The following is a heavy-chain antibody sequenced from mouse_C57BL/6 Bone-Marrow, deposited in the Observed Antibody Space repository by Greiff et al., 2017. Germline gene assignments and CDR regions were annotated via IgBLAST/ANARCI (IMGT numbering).Heavy chain of an antibody. CDR1: GFTFSNYW. J-gene: IGHJ4*01. V-gene: IGHV6-3*01. CDR3: TLGPYYAMDY. Sequence: EVMLVESGGGLVQPGGSMKLSCVASGFTFSNYWMNWVRQSPEKGLEWVAQIRLKSDNYATHYAESVKGRFTISRDDSKSSVYLQMNNLRAEDTGIDYCTLGPYYAMDYWGQGTSVTVSS. CDR2: IRLKSDNYAT. D-gene: IGHD4-1*01.